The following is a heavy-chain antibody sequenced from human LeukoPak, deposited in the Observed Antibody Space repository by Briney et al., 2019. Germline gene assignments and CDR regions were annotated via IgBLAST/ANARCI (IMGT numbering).Heavy chain of an antibody. CDR1: GGTFSSYA. J-gene: IGHJ4*02. D-gene: IGHD3-22*01. CDR2: IIPIFGTA. Sequence: SVKVSCKASGGTFSSYAISWVRQAPGQGLEWMGGIIPIFGTANYAQKFQGRVTITADESTSTAYMELSSLRSEDTAVYYCARAGHYDSSRYLLSGSSNYFDYWGQGTLVTVSS. CDR3: ARAGHYDSSRYLLSGSSNYFDY. V-gene: IGHV1-69*01.